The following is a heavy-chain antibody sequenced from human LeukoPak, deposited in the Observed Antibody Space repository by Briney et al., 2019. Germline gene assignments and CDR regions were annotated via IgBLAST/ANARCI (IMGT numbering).Heavy chain of an antibody. CDR3: ARVPAANPADY. Sequence: GGSLRLSCAASGFTFSSYWMHWVRQAPGKGLVWVSRINSDGSSTSYADSVKGRFTISRDNAKNTLYLQMNSLRAEDTAVYCCARVPAANPADYWGQGTLVTVSS. CDR2: INSDGSST. D-gene: IGHD2-2*01. V-gene: IGHV3-74*01. CDR1: GFTFSSYW. J-gene: IGHJ4*02.